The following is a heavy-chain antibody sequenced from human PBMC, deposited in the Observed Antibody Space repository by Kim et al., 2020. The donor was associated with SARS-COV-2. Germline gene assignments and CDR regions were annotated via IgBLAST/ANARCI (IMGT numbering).Heavy chain of an antibody. CDR3: AKDHYDSSGYYNEGY. V-gene: IGHV3-23*01. CDR1: GFTFSSYA. CDR2: ISGSGDST. J-gene: IGHJ4*02. D-gene: IGHD3-22*01. Sequence: GGSLRLSCAASGFTFSSYAINWVRQAPGKGLEWVSVISGSGDSTYYADSVKGRFTISRDNSKTTLYLQMNSLRAEDTAVYYCAKDHYDSSGYYNEGYWGQGTLVTVSS.